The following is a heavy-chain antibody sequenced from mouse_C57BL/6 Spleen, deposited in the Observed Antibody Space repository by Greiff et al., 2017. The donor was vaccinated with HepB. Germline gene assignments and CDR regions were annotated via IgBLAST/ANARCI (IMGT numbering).Heavy chain of an antibody. Sequence: VKLQQPGAELVMPGASVKLSCKASGYTFTSYWMHWVKQRPGQGLEWIGEIDPSDSYTNYNQKFKGKSTLTVDKSSSTAYMQLSSLTSEDSAVYDWARKGDYYGSSYWYFEGWGTGITVTVDS. CDR3: ARKGDYYGSSYWYFEG. J-gene: IGHJ1*03. CDR1: GYTFTSYW. D-gene: IGHD1-1*01. CDR2: IDPSDSYT. V-gene: IGHV1-69*01.